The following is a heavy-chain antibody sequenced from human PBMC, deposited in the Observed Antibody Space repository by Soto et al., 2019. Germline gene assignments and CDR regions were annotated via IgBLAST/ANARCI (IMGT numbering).Heavy chain of an antibody. Sequence: GGSLRLSCAASGFTFSSYAMSWVRQAPGKGLEWVSAISGSGGSTYYADSVKSRFTISRDNSKNTLYLQMNSLRAEDTAVYYCAKGFGFGESTYFGMDVWGQGTTVTVSS. CDR2: ISGSGGST. CDR1: GFTFSSYA. J-gene: IGHJ6*02. D-gene: IGHD3-10*01. V-gene: IGHV3-23*01. CDR3: AKGFGFGESTYFGMDV.